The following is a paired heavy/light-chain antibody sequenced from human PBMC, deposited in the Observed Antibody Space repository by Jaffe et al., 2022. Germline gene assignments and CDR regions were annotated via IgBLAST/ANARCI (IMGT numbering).Light chain of an antibody. CDR3: CSYAGSGTYV. V-gene: IGLV2-23*01. J-gene: IGLJ1*01. CDR2: EGN. CDR1: SSDVGSYNL. Sequence: QSALTQPASVSGSPGQSITISCTGTSSDVGSYNLVSWYQQHPGKAPKLMIYEGNKRPSGVSNRFSGSKSGNTASLTVSGLQAEDEADYYCCSYAGSGTYVFGTGTKVTVL.
Heavy chain of an antibody. CDR1: GGSISSSDYY. CDR3: ARQSRSIAAWVDP. CDR2: LYYSGDT. D-gene: IGHD6-6*01. V-gene: IGHV4-39*01. J-gene: IGHJ5*02. Sequence: QLQLQESGPGLVKPSETLSLTCTVSGGSISSSDYYWGWIRQPPGKGLEWIGSLYYSGDTYYNPSLKSRVTISVDTSKNQFSLKLSSVTAADTAVYSCARQSRSIAAWVDPWGQGTLVIVSS.